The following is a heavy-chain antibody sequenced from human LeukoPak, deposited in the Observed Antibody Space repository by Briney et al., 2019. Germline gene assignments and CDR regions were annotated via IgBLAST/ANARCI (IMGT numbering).Heavy chain of an antibody. CDR1: GGSFSGYY. Sequence: PSETLSLTCAVYGGSFSGYYWSWIRQPPGKGLEWIGEINHSGSTNYNPSLKSRVTISVDTSKNQFSLKLSSVTAADTAVYCCARGGSWYARPIDYWGQGTLVTVSS. J-gene: IGHJ4*02. CDR2: INHSGST. D-gene: IGHD6-13*01. CDR3: ARGGSWYARPIDY. V-gene: IGHV4-34*01.